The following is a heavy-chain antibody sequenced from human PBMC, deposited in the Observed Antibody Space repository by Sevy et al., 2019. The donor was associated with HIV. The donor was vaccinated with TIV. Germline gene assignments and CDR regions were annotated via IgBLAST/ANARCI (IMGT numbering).Heavy chain of an antibody. CDR2: INHSGST. Sequence: SETLSLTCAVYGGSFSGYYWSWIRQPPGKGLEWIGEINHSGSTNYNPPLKSRVTISVDTSKNQFSLKLSSVTAADTAVYYCARGLGYDFWSGYYGMDVWGQWTTVTVSS. CDR1: GGSFSGYY. D-gene: IGHD3-3*01. J-gene: IGHJ6*02. CDR3: ARGLGYDFWSGYYGMDV. V-gene: IGHV4-34*01.